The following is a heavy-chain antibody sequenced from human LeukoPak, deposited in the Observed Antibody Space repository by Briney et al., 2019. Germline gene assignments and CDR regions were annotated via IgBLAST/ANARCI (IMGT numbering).Heavy chain of an antibody. J-gene: IGHJ4*02. V-gene: IGHV4-34*01. CDR2: INHSGST. Sequence: SETLSLTCAVYGGSFSGYYWSWLRQPPGKGLEWVGEINHSGSTNYNPSLKSRVTISVDTSKNQFSLKLSSVTAADTAVYYCARKYYYGSRMGAYYFDYWGQGTLVTVSS. D-gene: IGHD3-10*01. CDR1: GGSFSGYY. CDR3: ARKYYYGSRMGAYYFDY.